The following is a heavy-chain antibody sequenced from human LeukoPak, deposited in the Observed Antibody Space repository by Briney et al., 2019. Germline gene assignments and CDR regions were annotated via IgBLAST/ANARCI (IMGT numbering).Heavy chain of an antibody. V-gene: IGHV4-59*01. Sequence: PSETLSLTCAVSGGSLRGYYWSWIRQPPGKGLEWIGFIHYSGTTNYNPSLKSRVTISVDTSKNQFSLKLTSVTAADTAVYYCARGVAAVGSPFAYWGQGTLVTVSS. J-gene: IGHJ4*02. CDR3: ARGVAAVGSPFAY. D-gene: IGHD6-13*01. CDR2: IHYSGTT. CDR1: GGSLRGYY.